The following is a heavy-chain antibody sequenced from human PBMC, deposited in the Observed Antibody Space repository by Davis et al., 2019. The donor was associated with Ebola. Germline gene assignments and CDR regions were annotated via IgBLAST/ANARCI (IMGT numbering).Heavy chain of an antibody. CDR1: GFSFSSFE. D-gene: IGHD1-14*01. CDR3: ARGGETVTGTASHGMDV. J-gene: IGHJ6*02. Sequence: GGSLRLSCAASGFSFSSFEMSWVRQAPGKGLEWVSALSGSGGLSYYADSVRGRFTISRDNSKNTLYLQMDSLTAEDTAIYYCARGGETVTGTASHGMDVWGQGTTVTVSS. V-gene: IGHV3-23*01. CDR2: LSGSGGLS.